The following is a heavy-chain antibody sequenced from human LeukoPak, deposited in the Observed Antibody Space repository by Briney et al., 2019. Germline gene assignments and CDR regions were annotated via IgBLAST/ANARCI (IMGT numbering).Heavy chain of an antibody. CDR1: GVSITNYY. D-gene: IGHD1-26*01. CDR3: ARDYLVGAPLDS. J-gene: IGHJ4*02. Sequence: PSETLSLTCTVSGVSITNYYWAWIRQPAGKGLEWIGRMYISGSTNYNPSLKSRVSISIDKTKNQFSLKLWSVTAADTAIYYCARDYLVGAPLDSWGQGTLVTVSS. CDR2: MYISGST. V-gene: IGHV4-4*07.